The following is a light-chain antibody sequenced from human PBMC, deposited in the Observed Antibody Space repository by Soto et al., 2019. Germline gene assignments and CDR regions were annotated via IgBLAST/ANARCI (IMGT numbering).Light chain of an antibody. CDR1: SSDVGSYNF. Sequence: QSALAQPASVSGSPGQSITISCTGTSSDVGSYNFVSWYQQHPGKAPKLMFYEVSKRPSGVSNRFSGSKSGNTASLTISGLQAEDEADYYCCSYAGSTTPYVFGTGTQLTVL. CDR2: EVS. CDR3: CSYAGSTTPYV. V-gene: IGLV2-23*02. J-gene: IGLJ1*01.